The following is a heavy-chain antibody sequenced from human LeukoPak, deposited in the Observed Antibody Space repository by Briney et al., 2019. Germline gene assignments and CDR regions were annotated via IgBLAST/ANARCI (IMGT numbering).Heavy chain of an antibody. CDR1: GFTFSSYA. V-gene: IGHV3-23*01. Sequence: GSLRLSCAASGFTFSSYAMSWVRQAPGKGLEWVSAISGSGGSTYYADSVKGRFTISRDNSKNTLYLQMNSLRAEDTAVYYCAKVYGPGTYYYYGMDVWGQGTTVTVSS. J-gene: IGHJ6*02. CDR2: ISGSGGST. CDR3: AKVYGPGTYYYYGMDV. D-gene: IGHD3-10*01.